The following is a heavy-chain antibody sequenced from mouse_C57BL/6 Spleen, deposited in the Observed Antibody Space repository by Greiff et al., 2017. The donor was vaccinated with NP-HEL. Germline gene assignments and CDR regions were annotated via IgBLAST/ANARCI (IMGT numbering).Heavy chain of an antibody. Sequence: QVHVKQSGPELVKPGASVKISCKASGYSFTSYYIHWVKQRPGQGLEWIGWIYPGSGNTKYNEKFKGKATLTADTSSSTAYMQLSSLTSEDSAVYYCAYDYDFWFAYWGQGTLVTVSA. CDR1: GYSFTSYY. V-gene: IGHV1-66*01. J-gene: IGHJ3*01. CDR3: AYDYDFWFAY. CDR2: IYPGSGNT. D-gene: IGHD2-4*01.